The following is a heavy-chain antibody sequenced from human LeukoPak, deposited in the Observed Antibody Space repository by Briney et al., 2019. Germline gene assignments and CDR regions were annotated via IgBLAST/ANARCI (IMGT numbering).Heavy chain of an antibody. CDR3: AVCHWHSSGCRNDY. CDR1: GYTFTGYY. D-gene: IGHD6-19*01. CDR2: INPNSGGT. Sequence: ASVKVSCKASGYTFTGYYMHWVRQAPGQGLEWMGWINPNSGGTNYAQKFQGRVTMTRDTSISTAYMELSRLRSDDTAVYYCAVCHWHSSGCRNDYWGQGTLVTVSS. J-gene: IGHJ4*02. V-gene: IGHV1-2*02.